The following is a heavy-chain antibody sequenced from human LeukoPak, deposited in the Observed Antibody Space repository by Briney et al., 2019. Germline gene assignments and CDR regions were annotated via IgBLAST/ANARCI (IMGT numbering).Heavy chain of an antibody. CDR3: ARDESGYSIY. CDR2: INPSGGST. CDR1: GYTFNSYY. V-gene: IGHV1-46*02. Sequence: PGASVNVSCKASGYTFNSYYMHWVRQAPGQGLEWMGIINPSGGSTNYAQKFQGRVTMTRDTSTSTVYMELSSLRSEDTAVYYCARDESGYSIYWGQGTLVTVSS. D-gene: IGHD6-13*01. J-gene: IGHJ4*02.